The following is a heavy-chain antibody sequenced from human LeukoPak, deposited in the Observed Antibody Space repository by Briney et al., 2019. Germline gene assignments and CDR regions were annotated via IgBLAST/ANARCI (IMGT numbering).Heavy chain of an antibody. CDR2: IYHSGST. V-gene: IGHV4-39*07. D-gene: IGHD6-13*01. J-gene: IGHJ4*02. CDR3: ARDSRSGYFDY. Sequence: PSETLSLTCTVSGGSISSSGYYWGWIRQPPGKGLEWIGSIYHSGSTYYNPSLKSRVTISVDTSKNQFSLKLSSVTAADTAVYYCARDSRSGYFDYWGQGTLVTVSS. CDR1: GGSISSSGYY.